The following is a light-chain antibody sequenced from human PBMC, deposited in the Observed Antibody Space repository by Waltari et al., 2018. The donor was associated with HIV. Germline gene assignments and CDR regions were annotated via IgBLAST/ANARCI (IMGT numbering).Light chain of an antibody. CDR3: ASHAGSKDV. J-gene: IGLJ2*01. Sequence: QSALTQPPSASGSPGQSVTISCPGTSSDVGAYNYVPWFQQHPGNAPKLMIYDVTKRPSGVPVRFSGSKSGNTASLTVSWLQAEDEADYYCASHAGSKDVFGGGTRLTV. V-gene: IGLV2-8*01. CDR2: DVT. CDR1: SSDVGAYNY.